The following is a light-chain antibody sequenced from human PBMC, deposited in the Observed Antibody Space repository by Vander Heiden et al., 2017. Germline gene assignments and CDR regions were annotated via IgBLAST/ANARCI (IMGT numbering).Light chain of an antibody. Sequence: IQMTQSPSSLSASVGDRVTITCRASQSISSYLNWYQQKPGKPPKLLIYAASSLQSGVPSRFSGGGSGTDFTLTSSSLQPEDVATYYCQQGYSTLTFGGGTKVEIK. J-gene: IGKJ4*02. CDR2: AAS. CDR3: QQGYSTLT. V-gene: IGKV1-39*01. CDR1: QSISSY.